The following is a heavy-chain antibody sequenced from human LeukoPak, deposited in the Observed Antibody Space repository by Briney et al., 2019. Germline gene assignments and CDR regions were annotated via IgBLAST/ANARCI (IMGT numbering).Heavy chain of an antibody. CDR2: IYYSGST. D-gene: IGHD3-3*01. J-gene: IGHJ4*02. V-gene: IGHV4-39*07. Sequence: SETLSLTCTVSGGSISSSSYYWGWIRQPPGKGLEWIGSIYYSGSTYYNPSLESRVTISVDRSKNQFSLKLSSVTAADTAVYYCASGPRGYYDFWSGYLGGYYFDYWGQGTLVTVSS. CDR3: ASGPRGYYDFWSGYLGGYYFDY. CDR1: GGSISSSSYY.